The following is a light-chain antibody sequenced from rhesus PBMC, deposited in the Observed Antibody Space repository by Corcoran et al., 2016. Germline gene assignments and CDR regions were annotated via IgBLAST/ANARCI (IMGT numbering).Light chain of an antibody. CDR2: DAT. J-gene: IGKJ1*01. V-gene: IGKV1-28*03. CDR3: QQSSNLWT. Sequence: DIQMTQSPSSLSASVGDTVTITCRASQDINSYLNWFQQKPGKAPNLLIYDATSLQSGVPSRFIGSGSVTDVTLTISSLEPEDVGVYYCQQSSNLWTFGQGTKVEIK. CDR1: QDINSY.